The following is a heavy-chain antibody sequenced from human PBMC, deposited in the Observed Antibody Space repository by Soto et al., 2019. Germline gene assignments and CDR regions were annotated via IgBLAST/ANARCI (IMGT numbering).Heavy chain of an antibody. D-gene: IGHD3-9*01. CDR2: ISQSGNVI. CDR1: GVPFSDFQ. CDR3: LTKKDVLTGYLDY. Sequence: GGSLVLSCTASGVPFSDFQMRWIRQAPGKGLEWISYISQSGNVIYYADSVKGRFTISRDDAKKSLYLEMNSLRAEDTAIYYCLTKKDVLTGYLDYWGQGTQVPFSS. V-gene: IGHV3-11*01. J-gene: IGHJ4*02.